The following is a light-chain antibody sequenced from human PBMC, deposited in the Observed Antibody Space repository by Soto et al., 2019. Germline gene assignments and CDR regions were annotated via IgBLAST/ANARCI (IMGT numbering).Light chain of an antibody. Sequence: QSALTQPPSASGSPGQSVTISCTGTSSDVGGYNYVSWYQQHPGKAPKLMIYEVSKRPSGVPDRFSGYKSGNTASLTVSGLQAEDEGDYYCSSYAGSNIVVFGGGTKLTVL. CDR2: EVS. CDR1: SSDVGGYNY. J-gene: IGLJ2*01. CDR3: SSYAGSNIVV. V-gene: IGLV2-8*01.